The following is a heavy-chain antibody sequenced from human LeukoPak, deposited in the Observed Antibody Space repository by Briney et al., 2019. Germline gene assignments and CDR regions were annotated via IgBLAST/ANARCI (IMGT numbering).Heavy chain of an antibody. CDR3: ARLTGTDARGYYAFDI. J-gene: IGHJ3*02. V-gene: IGHV4-39*07. CDR2: IYYSGST. Sequence: PSETLSLTCTVSGGSISSSSYYWGWIRQPPWKGLEWIGSIYYSGSTYYNPSLKSRVTISVDTSKNQFSLKLSSVTAADTAVYYCARLTGTDARGYYAFDIWGQGTMVTVSS. CDR1: GGSISSSSYY. D-gene: IGHD1-20*01.